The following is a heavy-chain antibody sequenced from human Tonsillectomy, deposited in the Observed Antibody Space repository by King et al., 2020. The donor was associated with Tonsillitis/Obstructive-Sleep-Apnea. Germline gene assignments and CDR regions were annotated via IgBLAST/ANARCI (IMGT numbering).Heavy chain of an antibody. J-gene: IGHJ4*02. D-gene: IGHD6-6*01. CDR1: GYSFTSYW. CDR3: ATLFAHRSSSDYFDY. V-gene: IGHV5-51*01. Sequence: VQLVESRAEVKKPGESLKISCKASGYSFTSYWIGWVRHMPGEGLEWMGIIYPGDSDTTYSPSFQGQVTISADKSISTAYLQWISLKASDTAMYYCATLFAHRSSSDYFDYWGQGTLATVSS. CDR2: IYPGDSDT.